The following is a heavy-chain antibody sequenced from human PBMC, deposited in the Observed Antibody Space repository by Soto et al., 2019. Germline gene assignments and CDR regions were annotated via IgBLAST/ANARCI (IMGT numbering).Heavy chain of an antibody. CDR3: ARAPLN. V-gene: IGHV4-31*03. CDR2: IYYSGST. J-gene: IGHJ4*02. CDR1: SRFRPAGCYY. Sequence: TVTSRFRPAGCYYWSWIRQHPGKGLEWIGYIYYSGSTYYNPSLKSRVTISVDTSKNQFSLKLSSVTAADTVVYYCARAPLNWGQGTLVTVS.